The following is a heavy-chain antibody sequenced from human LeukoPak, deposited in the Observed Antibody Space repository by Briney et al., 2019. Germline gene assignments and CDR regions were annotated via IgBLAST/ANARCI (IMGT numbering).Heavy chain of an antibody. CDR2: IYYSGST. D-gene: IGHD1-7*01. V-gene: IGHV4-39*07. CDR1: GGSISSRSYY. J-gene: IGHJ5*02. Sequence: PSETLSLTCTVSGGSISSRSYYWGWIRQPPGKGLEWIGSIYYSGSTYYNPSLKSRVTISVDTSKNQFSLKLSSVTAADTAVYYCARSELRWFDPWGQGTLVTVSS. CDR3: ARSELRWFDP.